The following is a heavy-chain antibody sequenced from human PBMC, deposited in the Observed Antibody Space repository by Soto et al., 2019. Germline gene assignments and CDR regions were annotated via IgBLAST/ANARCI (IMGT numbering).Heavy chain of an antibody. CDR3: ARGVGATYPYFYYGMDV. J-gene: IGHJ6*02. CDR1: GGTFSSSA. V-gene: IGHV1-69*13. CDR2: IITMSGTT. D-gene: IGHD1-26*01. Sequence: SVKVSCKASGGTFSSSAFSWVRQAPGQGLEWMGGIITMSGTTNYAQKFQGRVTITADESTSTAYVELRRLRSEDTAVYYCARGVGATYPYFYYGMDVWGQGTTVTVSS.